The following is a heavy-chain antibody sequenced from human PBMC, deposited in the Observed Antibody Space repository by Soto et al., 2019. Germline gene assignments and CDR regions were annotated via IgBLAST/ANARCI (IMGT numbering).Heavy chain of an antibody. CDR2: IWYDGSNK. J-gene: IGHJ4*02. CDR3: ARDSPPNFWSGYYITSSFDY. D-gene: IGHD3-3*01. CDR1: GFTFSSYG. Sequence: GGSLRLSCAASGFTFSSYGMHWVRQAPGKGLEWVAVIWYDGSNKYYADSVKGRFTISRDNSKNTLYLQMNSLRAEDTAVYYCARDSPPNFWSGYYITSSFDYWGQGTLVTVSS. V-gene: IGHV3-33*01.